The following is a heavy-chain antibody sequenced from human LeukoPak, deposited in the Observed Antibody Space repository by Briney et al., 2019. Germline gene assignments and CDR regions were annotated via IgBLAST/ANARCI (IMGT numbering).Heavy chain of an antibody. CDR2: IYTSGST. CDR1: GGSISSYY. J-gene: IGHJ6*02. CDR3: ASHSFYYYYYGMDV. V-gene: IGHV4-4*07. D-gene: IGHD1-26*01. Sequence: TSETLSLTCTVSGGSISSYYWSWIRQPAGKGLEWIGRIYTSGSTNYNPSLKSRVTMSVDTSKNQLSLKLSSVTAADTAVYYCASHSFYYYYYGMDVWGQGTTVTVSS.